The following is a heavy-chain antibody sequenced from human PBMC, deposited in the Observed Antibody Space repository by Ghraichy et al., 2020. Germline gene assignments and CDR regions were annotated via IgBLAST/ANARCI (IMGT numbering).Heavy chain of an antibody. CDR2: IGTAGDT. CDR1: GFTFSSYD. J-gene: IGHJ3*02. Sequence: GGSLRLSCAASGFTFSSYDMHWVRQATGKGLEWVSAIGTAGDTYYPGSVKGRFTISRENAKNSLYLQMNSLRAGDTAVYYCARGSSREYCSGGSCYFDAFDIWGQGTMVTVSS. D-gene: IGHD2-15*01. CDR3: ARGSSREYCSGGSCYFDAFDI. V-gene: IGHV3-13*01.